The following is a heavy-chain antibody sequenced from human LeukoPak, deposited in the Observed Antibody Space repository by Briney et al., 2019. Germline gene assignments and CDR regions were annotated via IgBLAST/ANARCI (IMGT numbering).Heavy chain of an antibody. V-gene: IGHV3-7*01. Sequence: GGSLRLSCAASGFTFSSYWMSWVRQAPGKGLEWVANIKQDGSEKYYVGSVKGRFTISRDNAKNSLYLQMNSLRAEDTAVYYCARDTRWLQLRIFEYWGQGTLVTVSS. CDR1: GFTFSSYW. D-gene: IGHD5-24*01. CDR2: IKQDGSEK. J-gene: IGHJ4*02. CDR3: ARDTRWLQLRIFEY.